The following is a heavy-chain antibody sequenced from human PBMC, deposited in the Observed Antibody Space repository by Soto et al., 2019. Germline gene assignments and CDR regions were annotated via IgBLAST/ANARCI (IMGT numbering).Heavy chain of an antibody. Sequence: QSPTLSLTCAISGDSVSSNSAAWNWIRQSPSRGLEWLGRTYYRSKWYNDYAVSVKSRITINPDTSKNQFSLQLNSVTPEDTAVYYCARDVDSSGWPNYYYYGMDVWGQGTTVTVSS. CDR2: TYYRSKWYN. V-gene: IGHV6-1*01. J-gene: IGHJ6*02. CDR3: ARDVDSSGWPNYYYYGMDV. D-gene: IGHD6-19*01. CDR1: GDSVSSNSAA.